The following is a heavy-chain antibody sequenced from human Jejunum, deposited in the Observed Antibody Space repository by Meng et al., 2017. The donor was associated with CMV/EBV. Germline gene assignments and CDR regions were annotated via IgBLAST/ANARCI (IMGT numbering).Heavy chain of an antibody. CDR2: VCSTGGP. Sequence: CTAAGGSSNGYSWGWIRPPPGEELEWVGCVCSTGGPTCNPSLESRASMALGRSKSQISLKLTSVTAADTAVYYCARVRGGFDPWGQGTLVTVSS. CDR1: GGSSNGYS. V-gene: IGHV4-59*01. J-gene: IGHJ5*02. CDR3: ARVRGGFDP.